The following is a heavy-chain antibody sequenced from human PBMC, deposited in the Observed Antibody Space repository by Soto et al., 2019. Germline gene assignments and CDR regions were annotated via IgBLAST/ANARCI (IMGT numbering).Heavy chain of an antibody. CDR2: IIPALGTA. CDR1: GGTFSSHT. D-gene: IGHD4-17*01. J-gene: IGHJ2*01. CDR3: ARPDFGDYWYFDL. Sequence: QDQLVQAGGEVKKPGSSVKVSYKASGGTFSSHTFSWVRQAPGQGLEWMGRIIPALGTATYAQKFQGRVTITADESATTVYMELNSLRSEDTAVYYCARPDFGDYWYFDLWGRGTLVTVSS. V-gene: IGHV1-69*08.